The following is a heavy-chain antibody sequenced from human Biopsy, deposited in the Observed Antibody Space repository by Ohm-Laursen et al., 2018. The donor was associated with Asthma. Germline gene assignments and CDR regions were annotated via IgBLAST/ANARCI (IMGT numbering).Heavy chain of an antibody. CDR1: GGSFRGYY. D-gene: IGHD2-2*01. J-gene: IGHJ5*02. CDR3: ARAGQCSSTSCYNPGWFDP. CDR2: INHSGST. Sequence: DTLSLTCAVYGGSFRGYYWSWIRQPPGKGLEGIGEINHSGSTNYNPSLKSRTAISVDRSKTQFTLKESSVTAADTAVYYCARAGQCSSTSCYNPGWFDPWGQGTLVTVSS. V-gene: IGHV4-34*01.